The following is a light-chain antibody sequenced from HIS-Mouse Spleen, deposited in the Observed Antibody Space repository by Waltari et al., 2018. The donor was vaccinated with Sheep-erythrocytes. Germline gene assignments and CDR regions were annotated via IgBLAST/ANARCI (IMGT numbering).Light chain of an antibody. CDR2: EGS. CDR3: CSYAGSSTWV. V-gene: IGLV2-23*01. Sequence: QSALTQPASVSGSPGQSITISCTGTSSDVGSYNLVSWYQQHPGKAPKSMIYEGSKRPSGVSNRFSGSTSGNTASLTISGLQAEDEADYYCCSYAGSSTWVFGGGTKLTVL. CDR1: SSDVGSYNL. J-gene: IGLJ3*02.